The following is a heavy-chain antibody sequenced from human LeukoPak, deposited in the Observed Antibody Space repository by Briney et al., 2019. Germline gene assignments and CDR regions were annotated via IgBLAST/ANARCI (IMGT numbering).Heavy chain of an antibody. D-gene: IGHD3-10*01. CDR3: RLGSGSYYNGGAGFDP. Sequence: ASVKVSCKASGYTFTSYDINWGRQATGQGLEWMGWMNPNSGNTGYAQKFQGRVTMTRNTSISTAYMELSSLRSEDTAVYYCRLGSGSYYNGGAGFDPWGQGTLVTVSS. CDR2: MNPNSGNT. V-gene: IGHV1-8*01. J-gene: IGHJ5*02. CDR1: GYTFTSYD.